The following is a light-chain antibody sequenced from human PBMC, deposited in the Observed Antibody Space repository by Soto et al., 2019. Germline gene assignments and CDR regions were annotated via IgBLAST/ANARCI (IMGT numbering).Light chain of an antibody. CDR3: QQYHNYPRT. Sequence: AIPLTQTPSSLSASLGDRVIITCGASQGIRNDLGWYQQKPGKAPKLLIYAASSLQSGVPSRFSGSASGTDFTLTISSLQPEDFATYFCQQYHNYPRTFGQGTKV. J-gene: IGKJ1*01. V-gene: IGKV1-6*01. CDR2: AAS. CDR1: QGIRND.